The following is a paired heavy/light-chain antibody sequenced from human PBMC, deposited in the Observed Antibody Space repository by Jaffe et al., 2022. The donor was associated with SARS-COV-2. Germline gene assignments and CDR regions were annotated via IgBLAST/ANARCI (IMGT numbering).Light chain of an antibody. Sequence: QTVVTQEPSLTVSPGGTVTLTCASSTGAVSSGYYPNWFQQKPGQAPRALIYSTIHKHPWTPARFSGSLLGGKAVLTLSGVQPEDEADYYCLLYYGGFNVFGGGTRLTVL. CDR2: STI. CDR1: TGAVSSGYY. J-gene: IGLJ2*01. CDR3: LLYYGGFNV. V-gene: IGLV7-43*01.
Heavy chain of an antibody. Sequence: EVRLVQSGAEVKKPGESLKISCKGSGYTFSNYWIGWVRQRPGKGLEWMGIIYPGDSDTRYSPSFEGQVTISADKSMSTAFLQWRSLKASDTAIYFCARPNTLYGDFTDWGQGTLVTVSS. V-gene: IGHV5-51*01. J-gene: IGHJ4*02. CDR3: ARPNTLYGDFTD. CDR2: IYPGDSDT. CDR1: GYTFSNYW. D-gene: IGHD3-10*01.